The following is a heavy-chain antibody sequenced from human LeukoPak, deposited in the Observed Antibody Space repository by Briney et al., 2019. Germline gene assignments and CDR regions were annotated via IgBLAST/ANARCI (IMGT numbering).Heavy chain of an antibody. D-gene: IGHD6-6*01. CDR2: ISYDGSNK. V-gene: IGHV3-30*18. Sequence: GRSLRLSCAASGFTFGSYGMHWVRQAPGKGLEWVAVISYDGSNKYYADSVKGRFTISRDNFKNTLYLQMNSLRAEDTAVYYCAKDATRKDPAYFDYWGQGTLVTVSS. CDR3: AKDATRKDPAYFDY. J-gene: IGHJ4*02. CDR1: GFTFGSYG.